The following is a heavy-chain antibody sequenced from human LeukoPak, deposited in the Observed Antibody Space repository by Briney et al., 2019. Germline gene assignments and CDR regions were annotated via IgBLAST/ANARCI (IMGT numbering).Heavy chain of an antibody. J-gene: IGHJ4*02. CDR3: AREEYGGVYFDY. D-gene: IGHD2-8*02. CDR2: MSYDGSNK. CDR1: GFTFSNYA. V-gene: IGHV3-30-3*01. Sequence: PGGSLRLSCAASGFTFSNYAMHWVRQAPGKGLEWVAVMSYDGSNKYYADSVKGRFTISRDNSKRTLDLQMNSLRAEDTAVYHCAREEYGGVYFDYWGQGTLVTVSS.